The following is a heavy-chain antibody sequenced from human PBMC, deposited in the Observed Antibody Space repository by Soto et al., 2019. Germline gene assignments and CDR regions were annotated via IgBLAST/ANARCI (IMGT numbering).Heavy chain of an antibody. CDR2: IYYTGST. V-gene: IGHV4-61*01. J-gene: IGHJ6*02. CDR1: GGFVSSGNYY. D-gene: IGHD3-10*01. CDR3: ARQGFGVLHGHVVV. Sequence: SETLSLTCTVSGGFVSSGNYYWSWIRQPPGKGLEWIGFIYYTGSTSYNPSLKSRVTISMDTSKNQFSLNLTSVTAADTAVYYCARQGFGVLHGHVVVWGQGTTVTVSS.